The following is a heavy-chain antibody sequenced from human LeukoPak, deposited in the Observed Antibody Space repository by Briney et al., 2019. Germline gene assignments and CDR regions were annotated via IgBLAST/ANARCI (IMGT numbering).Heavy chain of an antibody. D-gene: IGHD5-12*01. J-gene: IGHJ4*02. CDR2: INPNSGGT. V-gene: IGHV1-2*06. CDR3: ARDGEARVATGVNFDY. CDR1: GYTFTGYY. Sequence: ASVKVSCKASGYTFTGYYMHWVRQAPGQGLEWMGRINPNSGGTNYAQKFQGRVTMTRDTSTSTAYMELSRLRSDDTAVYYCARDGEARVATGVNFDYWGQGTLVTVSS.